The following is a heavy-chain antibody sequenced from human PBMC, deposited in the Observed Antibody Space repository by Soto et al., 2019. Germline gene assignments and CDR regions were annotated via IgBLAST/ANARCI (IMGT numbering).Heavy chain of an antibody. D-gene: IGHD4-17*01. Sequence: GESLKISCKGSGYSFTNYWVGWLRQMPGKGLEWMGIIYPGDSDTRYSPSFQGQVTISADKSISTAYLQWSSLKASDTAMYYCARNPNGDYDVMDVWGQGTTVTVSS. CDR1: GYSFTNYW. J-gene: IGHJ6*02. CDR3: ARNPNGDYDVMDV. CDR2: IYPGDSDT. V-gene: IGHV5-51*01.